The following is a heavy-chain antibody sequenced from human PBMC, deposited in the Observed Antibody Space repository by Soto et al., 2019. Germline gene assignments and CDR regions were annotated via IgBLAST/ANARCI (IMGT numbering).Heavy chain of an antibody. Sequence: EVQLVESGGDLVQPGGSLRLSCAASGFTFSNYWMHWVRQAPGKGLVWVSRVNNDGSDTIYADSVKGRFTVSRDNAKNTLFLQMNSLRADDTAVYYCARGGFDHAFDIWGQGTMVIVSS. V-gene: IGHV3-74*01. J-gene: IGHJ3*02. CDR1: GFTFSNYW. D-gene: IGHD3-9*01. CDR2: VNNDGSDT. CDR3: ARGGFDHAFDI.